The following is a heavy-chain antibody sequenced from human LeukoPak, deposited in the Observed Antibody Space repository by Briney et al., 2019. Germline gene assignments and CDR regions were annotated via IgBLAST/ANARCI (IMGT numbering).Heavy chain of an antibody. D-gene: IGHD1-26*01. CDR3: ARDNSGSFPPIFDH. Sequence: PSQTLSLTCTVSGDSMTSGSYYWSWIRQPAGKGLEWIGRVYTRGSATYNPSLKSRVTLSVDTSNNQASLRLTSVTAADTAVYYCARDNSGSFPPIFDHWGQGFQVTVSS. J-gene: IGHJ4*02. CDR2: VYTRGSA. CDR1: GDSMTSGSYY. V-gene: IGHV4-61*02.